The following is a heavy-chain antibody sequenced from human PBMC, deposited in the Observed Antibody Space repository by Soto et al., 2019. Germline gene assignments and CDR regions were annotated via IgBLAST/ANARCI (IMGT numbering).Heavy chain of an antibody. CDR1: GGSISSGGYY. CDR2: MHYSGST. D-gene: IGHD3-22*01. Sequence: PSETLSLTCSVSGGSISSGGYYWSWIRQHPEKGLEWIGYMHYSGSTYYNPSLKSRVSISVDTPKNQFSLKLSSVTAADTAVYYCAREDRNYYDSSGYFYWGRGARVIV. V-gene: IGHV4-31*03. CDR3: AREDRNYYDSSGYFY. J-gene: IGHJ4*02.